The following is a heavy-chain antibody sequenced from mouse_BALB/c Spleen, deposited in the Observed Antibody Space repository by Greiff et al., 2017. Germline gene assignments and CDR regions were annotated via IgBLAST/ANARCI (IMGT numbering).Heavy chain of an antibody. Sequence: EVKVEESGGGLVQPGGSMKLSCVASGFTFSNYWMNWVRQSPEKGLEWVAEIRLKSNNYATHYAESVKGRFTISRDDSKSSVYLQMNNLRAEDTGIYYCTRRDWASWFAYWGQGTLVTVSA. J-gene: IGHJ3*01. V-gene: IGHV6-6*02. CDR3: TRRDWASWFAY. CDR1: GFTFSNYW. D-gene: IGHD4-1*01. CDR2: IRLKSNNYAT.